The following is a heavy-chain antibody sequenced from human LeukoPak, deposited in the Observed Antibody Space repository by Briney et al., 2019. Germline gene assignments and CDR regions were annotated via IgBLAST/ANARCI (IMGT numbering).Heavy chain of an antibody. J-gene: IGHJ4*02. CDR3: ARESAAGRTRGDGFFDY. CDR1: GFTFNSYS. Sequence: GGSLRLSCAASGFTFNSYSLNWVRQAPGKGLEWVSSISSSSSYIFYADSVKGRFTISRDNAKNSLYLQMNSLRAEDTAVYYCARESAAGRTRGDGFFDYWGQGTLVTVSS. D-gene: IGHD6-13*01. V-gene: IGHV3-21*01. CDR2: ISSSSSYI.